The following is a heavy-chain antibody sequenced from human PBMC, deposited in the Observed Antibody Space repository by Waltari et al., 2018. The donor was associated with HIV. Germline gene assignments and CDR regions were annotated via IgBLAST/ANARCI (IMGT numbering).Heavy chain of an antibody. CDR1: GGSSSSSSNS. Sequence: QLQLQESGPGQVKPSETLSLTCAVSGGSSSSSSNSWGWIRQTPGEGLEWIGSLWYSGSTYYSPSLKSRVTISVDMSKNQFALNMGSVTAADTAVYYCAREFYQEDYKPVRANYYYYYGMDVWGQGTTVSVSS. D-gene: IGHD4-4*01. CDR3: AREFYQEDYKPVRANYYYYYGMDV. J-gene: IGHJ6*02. CDR2: LWYSGST. V-gene: IGHV4-39*07.